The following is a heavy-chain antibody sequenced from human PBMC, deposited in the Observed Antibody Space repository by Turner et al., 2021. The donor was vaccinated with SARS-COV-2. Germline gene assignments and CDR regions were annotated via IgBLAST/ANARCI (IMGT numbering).Heavy chain of an antibody. CDR1: GFTFSSYG. CDR3: ATRIVVVVTATNAFDY. J-gene: IGHJ4*02. Sequence: QVQLVESGGGVVQPGRSLRLSCAAYGFTFSSYGMHWVRQAPGKGLEWVAVISYDGSNKYYADSVKGRFTISRDNSKNTLYLQMNSLRAEDTAVYYCATRIVVVVTATNAFDYWGQGTLVTVSS. V-gene: IGHV3-30*03. CDR2: ISYDGSNK. D-gene: IGHD2-15*01.